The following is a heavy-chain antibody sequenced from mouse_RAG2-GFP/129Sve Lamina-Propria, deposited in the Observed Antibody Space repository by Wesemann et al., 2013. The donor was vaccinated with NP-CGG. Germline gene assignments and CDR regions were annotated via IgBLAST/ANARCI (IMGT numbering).Heavy chain of an antibody. CDR3: ASPSFGDAMDY. Sequence: QVQLQQPGAELVKPGASVKLSCKASGYTFTSYWINWVKQRPGQGLEWIGNIYPGSSSTNYNEKFKSKATLTVDTSSSTAYMQLSSLTSDDSAVYYCASPSFGDAMDYWGQGTSVTVSS. CDR1: GYTFTSYW. J-gene: IGHJ4*01. V-gene: IGHV1S61*01. CDR2: IYPGSSST.